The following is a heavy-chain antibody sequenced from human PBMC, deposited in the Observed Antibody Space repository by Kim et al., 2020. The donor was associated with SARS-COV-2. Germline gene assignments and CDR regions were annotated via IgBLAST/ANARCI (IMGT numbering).Heavy chain of an antibody. V-gene: IGHV4-59*13. Sequence: SETLSLTCTVSGGSISSYYWSWIRQPPGKGLEWIGYIYYSGSTNYNPSLKSRVTISVDTSKNQFSLKLSSVTAADTAVYYCARDLRHDRSSGSYSVWFDPWGQGTLVTVSS. J-gene: IGHJ5*02. CDR1: GGSISSYY. CDR2: IYYSGST. D-gene: IGHD1-26*01. CDR3: ARDLRHDRSSGSYSVWFDP.